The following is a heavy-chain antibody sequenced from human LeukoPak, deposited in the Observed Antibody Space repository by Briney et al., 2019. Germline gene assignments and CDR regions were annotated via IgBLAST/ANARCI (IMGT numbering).Heavy chain of an antibody. CDR3: AITIAARPFAY. Sequence: PSETLSLTCTVSGASISSYYWSWIRQPPGKGLEWIGYIYYSGSTNFNPSLKSRVTISVDTSKNQFSPKRSSVTAAGTAVYYCAITIAARPFAYWGQGTLVTVSS. CDR1: GASISSYY. CDR2: IYYSGST. J-gene: IGHJ4*02. D-gene: IGHD6-6*01. V-gene: IGHV4-59*01.